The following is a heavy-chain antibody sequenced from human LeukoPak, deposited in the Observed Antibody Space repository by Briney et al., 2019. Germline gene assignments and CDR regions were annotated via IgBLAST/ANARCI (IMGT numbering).Heavy chain of an antibody. CDR2: IRYDGSNK. V-gene: IGHV3-30*02. Sequence: SCKASGGTFSSYGMHWVRQAPGKGLEWVAFIRYDGSNKYYADSVKGRFTISRDNSKNTLYLQMNSLRAEDTAVYYCAKGGVYDYVWGSYRYNWFDPWGQGTLVTVSS. CDR1: GGTFSSYG. D-gene: IGHD3-16*02. J-gene: IGHJ5*02. CDR3: AKGGVYDYVWGSYRYNWFDP.